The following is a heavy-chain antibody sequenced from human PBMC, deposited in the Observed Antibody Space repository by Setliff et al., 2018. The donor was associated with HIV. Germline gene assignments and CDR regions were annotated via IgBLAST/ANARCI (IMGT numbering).Heavy chain of an antibody. D-gene: IGHD6-13*01. CDR1: GGSISSSSYY. CDR2: VYYCGST. Sequence: SETLSLTCIVSGGSISSSSYYWGWIRQPPGKGLEWIGTVYYCGSTYYNPSLKSRVTISVDTSENQFSLKLSSVTAADTAVYYCARDGYSSSWYVISGSFDYWGQGILVTVSS. J-gene: IGHJ4*02. CDR3: ARDGYSSSWYVISGSFDY. V-gene: IGHV4-39*07.